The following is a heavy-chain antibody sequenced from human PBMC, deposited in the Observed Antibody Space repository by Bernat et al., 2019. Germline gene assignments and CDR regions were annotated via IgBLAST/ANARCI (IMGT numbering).Heavy chain of an antibody. J-gene: IGHJ4*02. Sequence: QVQLQESGPGLVKPSETLSLTCTVSGGSISSYYWSWIRQPPGKGLEWIGYIYYSGSTNYNPSLKSRVTISVDTSKNQFSLKLSSVAAADTAVYYCVRGDYDILTGYYTDYWGQGTLVTVSS. CDR2: IYYSGST. CDR3: VRGDYDILTGYYTDY. V-gene: IGHV4-59*01. CDR1: GGSISSYY. D-gene: IGHD3-9*01.